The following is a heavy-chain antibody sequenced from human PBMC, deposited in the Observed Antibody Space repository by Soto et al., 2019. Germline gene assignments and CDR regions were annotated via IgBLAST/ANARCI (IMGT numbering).Heavy chain of an antibody. Sequence: GASVKVSCKASGYTFSCCDINWVRQATGQGLEWMGWMNPNSGNTGYAQKFQGRVTMTRNTSISTAYMELSSLRSEDTAVYYCARDLAGRIDYWGQGTLVTVSS. CDR2: MNPNSGNT. D-gene: IGHD6-25*01. CDR3: ARDLAGRIDY. CDR1: GYTFSCCD. J-gene: IGHJ4*02. V-gene: IGHV1-8*01.